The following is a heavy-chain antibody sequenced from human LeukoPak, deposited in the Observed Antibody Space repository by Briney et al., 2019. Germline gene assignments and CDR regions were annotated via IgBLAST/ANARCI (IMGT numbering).Heavy chain of an antibody. CDR3: ARQHAGIAARPFDN. J-gene: IGHJ4*02. CDR1: GGSISTYY. Sequence: SETLSLTCTVSGGSISTYYWSWIRRPSGKGLEWIGYVHASGHTNYHPSLKSRITISVDTSKNQFSMKLSSVTAADTAVYYCARQHAGIAARPFDNWGQGTLVTVSS. D-gene: IGHD6-6*01. CDR2: VHASGHT. V-gene: IGHV4-4*09.